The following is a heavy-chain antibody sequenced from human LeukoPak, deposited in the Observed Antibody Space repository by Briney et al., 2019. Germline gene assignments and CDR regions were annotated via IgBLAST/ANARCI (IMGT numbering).Heavy chain of an antibody. CDR3: AKGSIGYCSSTSCYRYGY. J-gene: IGHJ4*02. D-gene: IGHD2-2*02. CDR2: ISGSGGST. CDR1: GFTFSSYA. V-gene: IGHV3-23*01. Sequence: GGSLRLSCAASGFTFSSYAMSWVRQAPGKGLEWVSAISGSGGSTYYADSVKGRFTISRDNSKNTLYLQMNSLRAEDTAVYYCAKGSIGYCSSTSCYRYGYWGQGTLVTVSS.